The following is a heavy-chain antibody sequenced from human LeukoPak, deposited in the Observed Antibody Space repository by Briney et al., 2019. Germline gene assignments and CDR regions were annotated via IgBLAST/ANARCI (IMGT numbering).Heavy chain of an antibody. CDR1: GYIFTSYW. CDR3: AILRSGIDY. CDR2: IDPSDSYT. J-gene: IGHJ4*02. D-gene: IGHD3-3*01. V-gene: IGHV5-10-1*01. Sequence: GASLQISCKGSGYIFTSYWISWVRPLPGKGLEWMGRIDPSDSYTNYSPSFQGHVTISADKTISTAYLQWSSLKASDTAMYYCAILRSGIDYWGQGTLVTVSS.